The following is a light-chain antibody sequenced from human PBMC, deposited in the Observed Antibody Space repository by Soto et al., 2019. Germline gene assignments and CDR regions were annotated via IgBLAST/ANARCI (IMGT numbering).Light chain of an antibody. V-gene: IGLV2-11*01. CDR1: STDVGGSSS. Sequence: QSALTQPRSVSGSPGQSVTISCTGTSTDVGGSSSVSWFQQHAGKVPNLMIFDVTKRPSGVPDRFSGSKSGNTASLTISGLQAEDEADYYCCSYTSSSTVVFGGGTKLTVL. CDR2: DVT. J-gene: IGLJ2*01. CDR3: CSYTSSSTVV.